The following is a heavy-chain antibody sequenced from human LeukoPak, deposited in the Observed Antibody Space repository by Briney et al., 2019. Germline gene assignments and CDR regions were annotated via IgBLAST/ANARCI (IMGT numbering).Heavy chain of an antibody. J-gene: IGHJ4*02. CDR2: ISSSGGST. CDR1: GFTFSSSA. D-gene: IGHD3-9*01. Sequence: GGSLRLSCAASGFTFSSSAMRWVRQAPGKGLEWVSSISSSGGSTYYADSVKGRFAVSRDNSKNTLYLQMNSLRAEDTALYFCARKDVLTGYYDNGGQGTLVTVSS. V-gene: IGHV3-23*01. CDR3: ARKDVLTGYYDN.